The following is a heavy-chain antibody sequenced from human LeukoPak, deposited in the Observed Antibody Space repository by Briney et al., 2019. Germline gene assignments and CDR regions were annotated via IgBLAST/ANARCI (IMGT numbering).Heavy chain of an antibody. Sequence: PGGSLRLSCAASGFTFSSYAISWVRQAPGKGLEWVSAISGSGGSTYYADSVKGRFTISRDNSKNTLYLQMNSLRAEDTAVYYCARIPRAARPPGAFDIWGQGTMVTVSS. V-gene: IGHV3-23*01. D-gene: IGHD6-6*01. CDR3: ARIPRAARPPGAFDI. CDR1: GFTFSSYA. CDR2: ISGSGGST. J-gene: IGHJ3*02.